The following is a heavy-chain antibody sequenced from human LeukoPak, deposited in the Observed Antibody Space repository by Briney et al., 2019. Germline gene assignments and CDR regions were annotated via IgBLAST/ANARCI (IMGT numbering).Heavy chain of an antibody. Sequence: ASVTVSCKASGYIFDICALIWVRQAPGQGLELMGWISTNTGNPTYAQGFTGRFVFSLDTSVSTAYLQISSLKAEDTAVYYCARDYTLTLGTTTYFQHWGQGTLVTVSS. J-gene: IGHJ1*01. V-gene: IGHV7-4-1*02. CDR1: GYIFDICA. CDR3: ARDYTLTLGTTTYFQH. D-gene: IGHD1-7*01. CDR2: ISTNTGNP.